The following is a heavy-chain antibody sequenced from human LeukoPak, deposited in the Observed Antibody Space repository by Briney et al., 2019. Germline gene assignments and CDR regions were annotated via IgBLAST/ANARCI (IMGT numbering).Heavy chain of an antibody. V-gene: IGHV4-59*12. J-gene: IGHJ4*02. CDR2: IYYSGTT. CDR3: ARSIRGYSSGWYYFDY. Sequence: SETLSLTCTVSGGSISNYYWNWIRQPPGKGLEWIGYIYYSGTTNYNPSLRSRVTISVDTSKNQFSVKLSSVTAADTAVYYCARSIRGYSSGWYYFDYWGQGTLITVSS. CDR1: GGSISNYY. D-gene: IGHD6-19*01.